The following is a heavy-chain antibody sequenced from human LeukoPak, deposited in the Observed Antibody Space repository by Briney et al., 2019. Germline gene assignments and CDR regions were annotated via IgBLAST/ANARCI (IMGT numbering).Heavy chain of an antibody. CDR3: AKDAWVRYFDWAADI. J-gene: IGHJ3*02. CDR1: GFTFSHYA. V-gene: IGHV3-23*01. Sequence: GGSLRLSCAASGFTFSHYAMSWVRQAPGKGLEWVSIITFNGGNTYYASVKGRFTISRDNSRNTLYLQMSSLRAEDTAVYYCAKDAWVRYFDWAADIWGQGTMVTVSS. CDR2: ITFNGGNT. D-gene: IGHD3-9*01.